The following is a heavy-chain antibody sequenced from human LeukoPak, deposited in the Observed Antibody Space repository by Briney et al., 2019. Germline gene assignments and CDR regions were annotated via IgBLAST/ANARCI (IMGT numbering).Heavy chain of an antibody. CDR3: AKGDSTGYYFHYGYYFDY. Sequence: GGSLRLSCAASGFTFSSYAMSWVRQAPGKGLEWVSGISGSGGGTYYADSVKGRFTISRDNSKNTVFLQMNSLRAEDTAVYYCAKGDSTGYYFHYGYYFDYWGQGTLVTVSS. V-gene: IGHV3-23*01. J-gene: IGHJ4*02. D-gene: IGHD3-22*01. CDR2: ISGSGGGT. CDR1: GFTFSSYA.